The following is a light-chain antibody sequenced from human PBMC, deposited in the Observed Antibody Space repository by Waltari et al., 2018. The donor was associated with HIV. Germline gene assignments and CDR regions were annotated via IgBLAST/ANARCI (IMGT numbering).Light chain of an antibody. V-gene: IGLV1-44*01. Sequence: QPVLTQPPPPSGPPGLMVPFPCSGTRTNIGSNTLIWSQQLPGTAPKLLIYTHSQRPSGVPDGFSDSKSGTSASRAISGLQSEDEADYYCAAWDDSLNGHWVFGGGTKLTVL. CDR2: THS. CDR3: AAWDDSLNGHWV. J-gene: IGLJ3*02. CDR1: RTNIGSNT.